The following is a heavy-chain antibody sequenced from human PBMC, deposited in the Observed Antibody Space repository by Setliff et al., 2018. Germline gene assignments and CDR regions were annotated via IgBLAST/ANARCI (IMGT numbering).Heavy chain of an antibody. CDR3: ARALYGYSYGYDF. Sequence: GGSLRLSCVASGFTFSDYYMSWIRQAPGKGLEHVSFISITSRHYTNYADSVEGRFTISRDNAKASLYLQMSGLRAEDTGVYYCARALYGYSYGYDFWGQGTPVTVSS. V-gene: IGHV3-11*06. D-gene: IGHD5-18*01. CDR1: GFTFSDYY. CDR2: ISITSRHYT. J-gene: IGHJ4*02.